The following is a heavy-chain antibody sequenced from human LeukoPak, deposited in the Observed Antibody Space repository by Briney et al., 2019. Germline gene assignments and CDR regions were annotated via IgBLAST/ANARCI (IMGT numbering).Heavy chain of an antibody. CDR3: ASVTRSTGGFDY. Sequence: SVKVSCKASGGTFSSYAISWVRQAPGQGLEWMGGIIPIFGTANYAQKFQGRVTITTDESTSTAYMELSSLRSEDTAVYYCASVTRSTGGFDYWGQGTLVTVSS. CDR1: GGTFSSYA. J-gene: IGHJ4*02. V-gene: IGHV1-69*05. CDR2: IIPIFGTA. D-gene: IGHD4-23*01.